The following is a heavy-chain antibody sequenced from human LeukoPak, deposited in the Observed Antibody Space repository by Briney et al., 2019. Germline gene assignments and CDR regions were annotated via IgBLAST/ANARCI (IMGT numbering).Heavy chain of an antibody. CDR2: PNIGNT. D-gene: IGHD6-13*01. CDR3: ARGRSGSSWSDWFDP. Sequence: PNIGNTGYAQKFQGRVTITRNTSISTAYMELSSLRSEDTAVYYCARGRSGSSWSDWFDPWGQGTLVTVSS. V-gene: IGHV1-8*03. J-gene: IGHJ5*02.